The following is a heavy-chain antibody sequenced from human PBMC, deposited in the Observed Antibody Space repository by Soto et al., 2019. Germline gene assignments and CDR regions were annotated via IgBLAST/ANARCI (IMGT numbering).Heavy chain of an antibody. Sequence: PGGSLRLSCAASGFTFSSYAMHWVRQAPGKGLEWVAVISYDGSNKYYAGSVKGRFTISRDNSKNTLYLQMNSLRAEDTAVYYCARLDYFESTLPYWGLGTLVTVSS. D-gene: IGHD3-22*01. CDR1: GFTFSSYA. CDR2: ISYDGSNK. V-gene: IGHV3-30-3*01. CDR3: ARLDYFESTLPY. J-gene: IGHJ4*02.